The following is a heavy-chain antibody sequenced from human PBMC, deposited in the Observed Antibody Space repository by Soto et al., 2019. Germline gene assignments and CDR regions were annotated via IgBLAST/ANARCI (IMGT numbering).Heavy chain of an antibody. V-gene: IGHV1-69*01. J-gene: IGHJ4*02. CDR2: IIPIFGTA. Sequence: RQAPGQGLEWMGGIIPIFGTANYAQKFQGRVTITADESTSTAYMELSSLRSEDTAVYYCAXXVEMATHDWGQGTLVTVPS. D-gene: IGHD5-12*01. CDR3: AXXVEMATHD.